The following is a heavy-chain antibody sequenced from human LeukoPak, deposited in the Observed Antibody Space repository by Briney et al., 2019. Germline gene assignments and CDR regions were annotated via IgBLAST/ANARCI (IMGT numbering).Heavy chain of an antibody. Sequence: GGSLRLSCAASGFTFSSYSMNWVRQAPGKGLEWVSYISSSSSTIYYADSVKGRFTISRDNAENSLYLQMNSLRAEDTAVYYCARDRYDGGYYYYMDVWGKGTTVTVSS. J-gene: IGHJ6*03. D-gene: IGHD2-15*01. V-gene: IGHV3-48*04. CDR2: ISSSSSTI. CDR1: GFTFSSYS. CDR3: ARDRYDGGYYYYMDV.